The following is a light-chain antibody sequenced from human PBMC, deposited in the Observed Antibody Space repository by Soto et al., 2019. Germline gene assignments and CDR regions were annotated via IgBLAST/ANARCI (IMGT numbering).Light chain of an antibody. J-gene: IGKJ2*01. CDR1: QSVSSN. Sequence: EIVMTQSPATLSVSPGERATLSCRASQSVSSNLAWYQQKPGQAPRLLIYGASTRATGILARFSGSGSGTEVTRTISILQFVDFGVFYWEQYNSLPPYTVGQGAMLE. V-gene: IGKV3-15*01. CDR2: GAS. CDR3: EQYNSLPPYT.